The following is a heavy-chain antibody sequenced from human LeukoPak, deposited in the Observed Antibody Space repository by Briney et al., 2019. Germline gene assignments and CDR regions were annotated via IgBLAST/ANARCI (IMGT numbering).Heavy chain of an antibody. V-gene: IGHV1-58*02. Sequence: ASVKVSCKTSGFTFTRSAMQWVRQARGQRLEWIGWIVVGSGSTDYAQKFQERVTITRDMSTSTAYMELSSLTSEDTAVYYCAADSDYSVQQWLPRGAYWGQGTLVTVSS. J-gene: IGHJ4*02. CDR1: GFTFTRSA. CDR3: AADSDYSVQQWLPRGAY. CDR2: IVVGSGST. D-gene: IGHD4-11*01.